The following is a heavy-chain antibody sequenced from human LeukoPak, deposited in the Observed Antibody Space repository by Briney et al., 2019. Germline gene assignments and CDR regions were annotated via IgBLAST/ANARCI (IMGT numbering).Heavy chain of an antibody. CDR2: IKKDGSQE. CDR1: RFTLSTYW. V-gene: IGHV3-7*01. D-gene: IGHD7-27*01. Sequence: PGGSLRLSYAASRFTLSTYWLSWVRPAPGKGLEWVAHIKKDGSQEYYVDSVKGRFTISRDSAKNSLYLQMNSLRAEDTAVYYCAGSLGPLTEYWGQGTLVTVSS. J-gene: IGHJ4*02. CDR3: AGSLGPLTEY.